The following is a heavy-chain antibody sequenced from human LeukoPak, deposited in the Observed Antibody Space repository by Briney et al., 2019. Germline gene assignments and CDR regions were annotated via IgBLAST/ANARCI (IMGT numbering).Heavy chain of an antibody. Sequence: SQTLSLTCTVSGGSISSGDHFWSWIRQPPGKGLEWIGFIYYSGSTYYNPSLKSRVTFSVDTSKNQFSLKLSSVNAADTAVYYCARAVYDYIWGSYRFDYWGQGTLVTVSS. CDR3: ARAVYDYIWGSYRFDY. CDR1: GGSISSGDHF. J-gene: IGHJ4*02. V-gene: IGHV4-30-4*01. D-gene: IGHD3-16*02. CDR2: IYYSGST.